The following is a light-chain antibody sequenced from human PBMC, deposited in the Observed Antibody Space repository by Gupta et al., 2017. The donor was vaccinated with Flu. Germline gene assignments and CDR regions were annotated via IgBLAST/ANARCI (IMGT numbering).Light chain of an antibody. J-gene: IGKJ3*01. CDR2: DES. CDR3: PHIYNTPRVP. CDR1: QGISRY. V-gene: IGKV1-39*01. Sequence: DIQMTQSPSSLSASVGDRVIITCRASQGISRYLNWYQQKPGKAPKLLIYDESMLHRGVQSRFRGSVYGSELNLTISRVPPEAFETYSWPHIYNTPRVPLGPLTKVVIK.